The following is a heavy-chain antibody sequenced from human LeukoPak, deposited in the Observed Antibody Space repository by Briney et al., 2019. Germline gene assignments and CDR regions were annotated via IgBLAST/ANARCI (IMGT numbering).Heavy chain of an antibody. D-gene: IGHD3-22*01. CDR2: ISAYNGNT. CDR3: ARGFPPRRNYASSGYYSYYFDY. J-gene: IGHJ4*02. CDR1: GYTFTSYG. Sequence: GASVKVSCTASGYTFTSYGISWVRQAPGQGLEWMGWISAYNGNTKHAQMVQGRVTMTTDTSTSTAYMELRSLRSDDTAVYYCARGFPPRRNYASSGYYSYYFDYWGQGTLVTVSS. V-gene: IGHV1-18*01.